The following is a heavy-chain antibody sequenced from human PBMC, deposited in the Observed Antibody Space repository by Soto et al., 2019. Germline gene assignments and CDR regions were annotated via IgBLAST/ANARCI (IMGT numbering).Heavy chain of an antibody. CDR2: IFPSGDS. V-gene: IGHV4-4*07. D-gene: IGHD6-6*01. CDR3: ARASRCKSEYECFAWLDF. CDR1: GGSISSLY. Sequence: SETLSLTCTVSGGSISSLYWAWIRQPAGNGLAWIGRIFPSGDSNYNPSLKSRVSMSLDTSKNQFSLTVTSVTAADTAVYYCARASRCKSEYECFAWLDFWGQGTLVTVS. J-gene: IGHJ4*02.